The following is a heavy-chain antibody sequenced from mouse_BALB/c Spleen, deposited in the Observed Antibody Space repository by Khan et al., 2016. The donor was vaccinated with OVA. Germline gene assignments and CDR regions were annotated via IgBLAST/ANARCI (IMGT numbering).Heavy chain of an antibody. V-gene: IGHV2-2*02. CDR1: GFSLNNYS. CDR2: IWSAGST. CDR3: ARRGYDYGRGALFAY. Sequence: VQLLESGPGLVQTSQSLSITCTVSGFSLNNYSVHWVRQSPGNGLEWLGVIWSAGSTDYNAAFISRLTISKDNSRSQVFFKMNSLQPNDTAIYYWARRGYDYGRGALFAYWGQGTPVTVSA. J-gene: IGHJ3*01. D-gene: IGHD1-1*01.